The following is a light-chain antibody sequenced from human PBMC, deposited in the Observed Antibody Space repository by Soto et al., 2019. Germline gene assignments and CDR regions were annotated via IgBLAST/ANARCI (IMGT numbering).Light chain of an antibody. CDR1: SSNIGAGYD. V-gene: IGLV1-40*01. J-gene: IGLJ2*01. CDR3: QSYDNGLSGSSVV. Sequence: QSVLTQPPSVSGAPGQRVTISCTGSSSNIGAGYDVHWYQQLPGTAPKLLIYGNNNRPSGVPDRFSGSKSGTSASLAITGRQAEDEADYYCQSYDNGLSGSSVVFGGGTKLTVL. CDR2: GNN.